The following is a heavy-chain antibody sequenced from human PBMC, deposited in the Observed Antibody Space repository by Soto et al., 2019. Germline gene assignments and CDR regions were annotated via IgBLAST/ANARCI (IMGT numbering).Heavy chain of an antibody. CDR2: INPSGGST. CDR3: ARVGPHYDYIWGSYRYSPRDNWFDP. CDR1: GYTFTSYY. J-gene: IGHJ5*02. D-gene: IGHD3-16*02. V-gene: IGHV1-46*01. Sequence: ASVKVSCKASGYTFTSYYMHWVRQAPGQGLEWMGIINPSGGSTSYAQKFQGRVTMTRDTSTSTVYMELSSLRPEDTAVYYCARVGPHYDYIWGSYRYSPRDNWFDPWGQGTLVTVSS.